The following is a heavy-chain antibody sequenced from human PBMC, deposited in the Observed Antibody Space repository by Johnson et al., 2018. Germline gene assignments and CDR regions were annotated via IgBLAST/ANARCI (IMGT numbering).Heavy chain of an antibody. D-gene: IGHD3-3*01. CDR3: ARDKGTISGVPSYALDV. Sequence: QVQLQESGPGLVKPSQTLSLTCTVSGGSISSGGYYWSWIRQHPGKGLEWIGYIYNTENTYYNPSLKSRVTISGHTSKNHFSLKLTSVNAADTAVYYCARDKGTISGVPSYALDVWGQGTTVTVSS. CDR1: GGSISSGGYY. J-gene: IGHJ6*02. CDR2: IYNTENT. V-gene: IGHV4-31*03.